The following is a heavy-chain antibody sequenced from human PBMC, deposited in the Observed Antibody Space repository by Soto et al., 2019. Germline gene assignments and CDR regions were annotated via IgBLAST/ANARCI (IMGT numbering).Heavy chain of an antibody. CDR3: AKDIDLDWNDVGHFDY. D-gene: IGHD1-1*01. Sequence: PGGSLRLSCAASGFTFSSYGMHWVRQAPGKGLEWVAVISYDGSNKYYADSVKGRLTISRDNSKNTLYLQMNSLRAEDTAVYYCAKDIDLDWNDVGHFDYWGQGTLVTV. J-gene: IGHJ4*02. CDR2: ISYDGSNK. CDR1: GFTFSSYG. V-gene: IGHV3-30*18.